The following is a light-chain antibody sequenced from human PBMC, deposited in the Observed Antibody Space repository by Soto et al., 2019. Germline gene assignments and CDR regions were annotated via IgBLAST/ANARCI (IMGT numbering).Light chain of an antibody. V-gene: IGKV3-20*01. CDR2: DAS. CDR1: QSVTSNY. Sequence: EIVLTQSPGTLSFSPAERATLSCICSQSVTSNYLAWYQQKPGQAPSRLIYDASNRATGIPARFSGSGSGTDFTLTISRLEPEDFAVYYCQQYGSAPFTFGPGTKVDIK. J-gene: IGKJ3*01. CDR3: QQYGSAPFT.